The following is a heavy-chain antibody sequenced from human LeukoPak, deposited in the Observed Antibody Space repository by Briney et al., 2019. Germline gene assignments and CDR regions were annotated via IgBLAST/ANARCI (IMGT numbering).Heavy chain of an antibody. CDR3: ARRSLWLRPSYYFDC. D-gene: IGHD5-12*01. V-gene: IGHV4-39*01. J-gene: IGHJ4*02. CDR1: GGSISSSSYY. Sequence: SETLSLTCTVSGGSISSSSYYWGWIRQPLGKGLEWIGSIYYSGSTYYNPSLKSRVTISVDTSKNQFSLKLSSVTAADTAVYYCARRSLWLRPSYYFDCWGQETLVTVSS. CDR2: IYYSGST.